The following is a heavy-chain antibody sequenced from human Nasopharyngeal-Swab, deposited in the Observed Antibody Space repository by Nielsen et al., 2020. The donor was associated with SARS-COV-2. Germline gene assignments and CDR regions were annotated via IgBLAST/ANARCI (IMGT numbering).Heavy chain of an antibody. Sequence: GESLKISCAASGFTFSSYGMHWVRQASGKGLEWVGRIRSKANSYATAYAASVKGRFTISRDDSKNTAYLQMNSLKTEDTAVYYCTRLSVAEHWGQGTLVTVSS. CDR3: TRLSVAEH. CDR1: GFTFSSYG. V-gene: IGHV3-73*01. J-gene: IGHJ1*01. D-gene: IGHD6-19*01. CDR2: IRSKANSYAT.